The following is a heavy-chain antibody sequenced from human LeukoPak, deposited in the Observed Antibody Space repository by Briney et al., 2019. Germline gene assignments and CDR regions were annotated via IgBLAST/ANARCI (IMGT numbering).Heavy chain of an antibody. J-gene: IGHJ4*02. CDR1: GGSFNGYS. Sequence: SETLTLTCAVYGGSFNGYSWSWIRQTPGKGLEWIGEIIHTGSTKYNPSLKSRVTISVDTSKNQFSLKLSSVTAADTAVYYCARGGLYGYYFDYWGQGTLVTVSS. V-gene: IGHV4-34*01. CDR2: IIHTGST. CDR3: ARGGLYGYYFDY. D-gene: IGHD2/OR15-2a*01.